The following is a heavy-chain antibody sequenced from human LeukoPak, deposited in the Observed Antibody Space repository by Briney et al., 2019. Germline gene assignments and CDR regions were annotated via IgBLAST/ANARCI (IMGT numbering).Heavy chain of an antibody. CDR2: FDPEDGET. V-gene: IGHV1-24*01. CDR1: GYIFSTYA. CDR3: ALFGELSLY. J-gene: IGHJ4*02. D-gene: IGHD3-10*02. Sequence: ASVKVSCKASGYIFSTYAMNWVRQAPGQGLEWMGGFDPEDGETIYAQKFQGRVTMTEDTSTDTAYMELSSLRSEDTAVYYCALFGELSLYWGQGTLVTVSS.